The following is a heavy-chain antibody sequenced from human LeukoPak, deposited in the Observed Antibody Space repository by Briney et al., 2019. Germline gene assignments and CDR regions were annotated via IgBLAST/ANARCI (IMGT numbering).Heavy chain of an antibody. CDR3: AKEVYGDHPIDY. V-gene: IGHV3-30*18. CDR1: GFTFSTYG. CDR2: ISYDGSNK. Sequence: PGSSLRLSCAASGFTFSTYGMHWVRQAPGKGLEWVAVISYDGSNKYYADSVKGRFTISRDNFKNTLYMQINSLRADDTAVYYCAKEVYGDHPIDYWGQGTLVTVSS. D-gene: IGHD4-17*01. J-gene: IGHJ4*02.